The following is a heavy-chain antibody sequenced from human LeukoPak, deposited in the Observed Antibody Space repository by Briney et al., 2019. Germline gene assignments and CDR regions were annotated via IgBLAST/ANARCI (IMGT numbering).Heavy chain of an antibody. V-gene: IGHV3-74*01. D-gene: IGHD3-3*01. Sequence: GGSLRLSCAASGFAFSSHWMHWVRQAPGKGLVWVSHVKNDGSSKNYADSVRGRFTISRDNAKNTLYLQMNSLRAEDTAVYYCARGNDYWSGYIDYWGQGTLVTVSS. CDR3: ARGNDYWSGYIDY. CDR1: GFAFSSHW. J-gene: IGHJ4*02. CDR2: VKNDGSSK.